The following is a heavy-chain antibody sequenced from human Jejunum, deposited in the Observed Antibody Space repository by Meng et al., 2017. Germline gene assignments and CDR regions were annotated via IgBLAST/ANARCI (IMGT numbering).Heavy chain of an antibody. CDR3: ARDTAGFGP. J-gene: IGHJ5*02. V-gene: IGHV4-39*07. CDR2: IFYSGTT. D-gene: IGHD6-13*01. CDR1: GGSISTAGYY. Sequence: QLPRQESGPGRVKPSETLSLTCAVSGGSISTAGYYWGWIRQSPGKGLEWIGSIFYSGTTYYNPSLKSRVTISIDTSKNQFSLKMNSVTAADTAVYYCARDTAGFGPWGQGTLVTVSS.